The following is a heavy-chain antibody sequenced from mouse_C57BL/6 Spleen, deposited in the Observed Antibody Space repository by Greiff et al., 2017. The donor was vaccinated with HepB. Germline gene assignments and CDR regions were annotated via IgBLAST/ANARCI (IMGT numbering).Heavy chain of an antibody. D-gene: IGHD2-12*01. CDR3: ARSRVKSYWYFDV. CDR2: IYPGDGDT. CDR1: GYAFSSSW. J-gene: IGHJ1*03. Sequence: VQLQQSGPELVKPGASVKISCKASGYAFSSSWMNWVKQRPGKGLEWIGRIYPGDGDTNYNGKFKGKATLTADKSSSTAYMQLSSLTSEDSAVYFCARSRVKSYWYFDVWGTGTTVTVSS. V-gene: IGHV1-82*01.